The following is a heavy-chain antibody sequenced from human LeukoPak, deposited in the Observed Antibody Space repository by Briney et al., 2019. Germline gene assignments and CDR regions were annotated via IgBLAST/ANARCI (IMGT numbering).Heavy chain of an antibody. J-gene: IGHJ3*02. CDR3: ARALVYSYGYAFDI. D-gene: IGHD5-18*01. CDR1: GFTFSDYW. Sequence: GGSLRLSCAASGFTFSDYWMNWVRQAPGKGLEWVANIKQDGREKYYVDSVKGRFTISRDNAKNSLYLQMNSLRAEDTAVYYCARALVYSYGYAFDIWGQGTMVTVSS. CDR2: IKQDGREK. V-gene: IGHV3-7*01.